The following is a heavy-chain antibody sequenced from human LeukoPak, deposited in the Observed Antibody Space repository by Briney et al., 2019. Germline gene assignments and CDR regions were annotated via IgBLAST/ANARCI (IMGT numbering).Heavy chain of an antibody. D-gene: IGHD2-2*01. V-gene: IGHV4-59*08. J-gene: IGHJ5*02. CDR3: ARRGYCSSTSCPPLNWFDP. Sequence: SETLSLTCTVSSSSIINYYWSWIWQPPGKGLEWIGYIYYSGRTNYNPSLKSRVTISVDTSKHQFSLKLSSVTAADTAVYYCARRGYCSSTSCPPLNWFDPWGQGTLVTVSS. CDR1: SSSIINYY. CDR2: IYYSGRT.